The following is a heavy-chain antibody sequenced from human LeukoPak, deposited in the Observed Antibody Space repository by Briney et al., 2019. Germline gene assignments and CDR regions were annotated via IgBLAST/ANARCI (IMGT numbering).Heavy chain of an antibody. CDR3: ATAGDITRRTPCY. CDR2: ISYDGSNK. CDR1: GFTFSSYA. J-gene: IGHJ4*02. V-gene: IGHV3-30-3*01. D-gene: IGHD3-10*01. Sequence: GGSPTLSCAASGFTFSSYAMHWVRQAPGKGLEWVAVISYDGSNKYYADSVKGRFTISRDNSKSTLYLQMNSLRAEDTAVYYCATAGDITRRTPCYWGQGTLVTVSS.